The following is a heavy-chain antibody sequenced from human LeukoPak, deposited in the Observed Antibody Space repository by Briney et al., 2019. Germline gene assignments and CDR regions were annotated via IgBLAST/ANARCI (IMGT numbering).Heavy chain of an antibody. CDR3: ARHERSTTGSLLYDN. J-gene: IGHJ4*02. CDR1: GYSFTTYW. D-gene: IGHD1-1*01. CDR2: IYPGDSDT. Sequence: GAALKISCKGSGYSFTTYWIGWVRQMLGKDLEWLGIIYPGDSDTRYSPSFQGQVTISADKSISAAYLQWSSLKASDTAMYYCARHERSTTGSLLYDNWGQGTLVTVSS. V-gene: IGHV5-51*01.